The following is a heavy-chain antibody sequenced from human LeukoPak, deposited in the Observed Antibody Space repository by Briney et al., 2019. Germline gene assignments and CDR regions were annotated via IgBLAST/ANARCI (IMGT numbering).Heavy chain of an antibody. CDR1: GYTLTELS. CDR3: AIAVAGVGFVDY. J-gene: IGHJ4*02. CDR2: FDPEDGET. Sequence: GASVKVSCKVSGYTLTELSMHWVRQAPGKGLEWMGGFDPEDGETIYAQKFQGRVTMTEDTSTDTAYMELSSLRSEDTAVYYCAIAVAGVGFVDYWGQGTLVTVSP. V-gene: IGHV1-24*01. D-gene: IGHD6-19*01.